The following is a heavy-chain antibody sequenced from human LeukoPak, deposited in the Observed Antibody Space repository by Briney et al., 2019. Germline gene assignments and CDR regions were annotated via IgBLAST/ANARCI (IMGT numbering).Heavy chain of an antibody. CDR2: VYSGVAT. V-gene: IGHV4-59*01. D-gene: IGHD2-21*01. CDR3: ARTAYCGRGPFSSYSFDS. Sequence: SETLSLTCTVSSDSKNFYYFNCVRQSPGQGLEWIGYVYSGVATAYNPSLKGRVAISMDKSKKQMSLKLTSVTAADTAVHYCARTAYCGRGPFSSYSFDSWGQGTLVTVSS. J-gene: IGHJ4*02. CDR1: SDSKNFYY.